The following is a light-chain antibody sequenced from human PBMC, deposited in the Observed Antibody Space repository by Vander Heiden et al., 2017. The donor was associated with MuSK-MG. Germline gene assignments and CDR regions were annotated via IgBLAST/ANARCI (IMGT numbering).Light chain of an antibody. CDR3: LKYGGLPLT. Sequence: ENVLTQSPDTLSLSPGERATLSCKASQSVTGNYLAWYQQKPGQAPRLLVYSATNRATDIPDRFSGSASGTDFTLTIRSLEPADFGVYDWLKYGGLPLTFGQGTRLE. CDR2: SAT. J-gene: IGKJ5*01. CDR1: QSVTGNY. V-gene: IGKV3-20*01.